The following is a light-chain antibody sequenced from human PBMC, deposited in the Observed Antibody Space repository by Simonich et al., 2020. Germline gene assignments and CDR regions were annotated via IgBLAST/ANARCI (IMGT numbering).Light chain of an antibody. V-gene: IGKV4-1*01. CDR3: QQYYSTPSWT. CDR2: WAS. J-gene: IGKJ1*01. Sequence: DIVMTQSPDSLAVSLGERATINCKSSQSVLYSSNTKNYLAWYQQKPGQPPKLLIYWASTPGAGVPDRFSVRGSGTDFTLTISSLQAEDVAVYYCQQYYSTPSWTFGQRTKVEIK. CDR1: QSVLYSSNTKNY.